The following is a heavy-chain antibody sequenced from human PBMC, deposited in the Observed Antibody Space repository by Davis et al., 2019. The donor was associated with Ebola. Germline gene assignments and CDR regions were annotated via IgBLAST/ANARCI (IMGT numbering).Heavy chain of an antibody. CDR3: SSDHGWDLLFYFDL. Sequence: SAQVSCKASSGAFSSYILSGVRQAPCPGLDWVGAIIPFSGISSYAQKFQGRVTISADDSTSTVYMELTSLRSEDTAVYYCSSDHGWDLLFYFDLWGQGSLVTVSS. J-gene: IGHJ4*02. D-gene: IGHD1-26*01. V-gene: IGHV1-69*13. CDR1: SGAFSSYI. CDR2: IIPFSGIS.